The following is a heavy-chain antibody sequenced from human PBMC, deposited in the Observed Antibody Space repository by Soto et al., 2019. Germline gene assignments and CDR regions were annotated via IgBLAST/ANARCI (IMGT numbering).Heavy chain of an antibody. CDR3: ARVYDIGAFDI. J-gene: IGHJ3*02. D-gene: IGHD3-9*01. V-gene: IGHV4-30-4*01. CDR1: GGSISSGDYY. Sequence: QVQLQESGPGLVKPSQTLSLTCTVSGGSISSGDYYWSWIRQPPGKGLEWIGYIYPSGNTYYSPSLNSRVIISVDTSKTQFSLNLSSLTAADTAVYYCARVYDIGAFDIWGQGTMVTVSS. CDR2: IYPSGNT.